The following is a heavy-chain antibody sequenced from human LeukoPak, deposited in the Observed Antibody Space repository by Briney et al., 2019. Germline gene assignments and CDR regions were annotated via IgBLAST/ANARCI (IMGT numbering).Heavy chain of an antibody. CDR2: IYYSGST. J-gene: IGHJ4*02. V-gene: IGHV4-30-4*01. CDR3: ARLERTVALLYY. CDR1: GGSISSGDYY. Sequence: PSQTLSLTCTVSGGSISSGDYYWSWIRQPPGKGLEWIGYIYYSGSTYYNPSLKSRITMSVDTSKNQFSLKLISVTAADTAVYYCARLERTVALLYYWGQGTLVTVSS. D-gene: IGHD6-19*01.